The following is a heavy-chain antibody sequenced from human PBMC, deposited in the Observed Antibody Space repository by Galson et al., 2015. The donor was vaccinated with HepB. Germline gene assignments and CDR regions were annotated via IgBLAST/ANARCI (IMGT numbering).Heavy chain of an antibody. CDR1: GGSFSGYY. Sequence: ETLSLTCAVYGGSFSGYYWSWIRQPPGKGLEWVSYISSSSTIYYADSVKGRFTISRDNAKNSLYLQMNSLRAEDTAVYYCAREARNWGSLDYWGQGTLVTVSS. J-gene: IGHJ4*02. CDR2: ISSSSTI. D-gene: IGHD7-27*01. V-gene: IGHV3-69-1*01. CDR3: AREARNWGSLDY.